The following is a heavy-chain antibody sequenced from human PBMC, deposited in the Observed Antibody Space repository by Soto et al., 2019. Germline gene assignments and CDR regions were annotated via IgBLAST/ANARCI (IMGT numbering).Heavy chain of an antibody. CDR2: INPSGGST. CDR1: GYTFTSYY. CDR3: AREGTSSSWPTYNGFAP. V-gene: IGHV1-46*01. J-gene: IGHJ5*02. Sequence: QVQLVQSGAEVKKPGASVKVSCKASGYTFTSYYMHWVRQAPGQGLEWMGIINPSGGSTSYAQKFQGRVTMTRNTSTRTVYMGLSGLRSEDTAVYYGAREGTSSSWPTYNGFAPWGQGPLVTASS. D-gene: IGHD6-13*01.